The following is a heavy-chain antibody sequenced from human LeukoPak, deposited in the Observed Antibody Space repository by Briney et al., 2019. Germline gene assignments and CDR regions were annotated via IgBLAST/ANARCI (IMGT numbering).Heavy chain of an antibody. D-gene: IGHD3-3*01. J-gene: IGHJ5*02. CDR3: ARGSLDLPLRCLEWLSANWFDP. Sequence: SETLSLTCAVYGGSFSGYYWSWIRQPPGKGLEWIGEINHSGSTNYNPSLKSRVTISVDTSKNQFSLKLSSVTAADTAVYYCARGSLDLPLRCLEWLSANWFDPWGQGTLVTVSS. CDR2: INHSGST. CDR1: GGSFSGYY. V-gene: IGHV4-34*01.